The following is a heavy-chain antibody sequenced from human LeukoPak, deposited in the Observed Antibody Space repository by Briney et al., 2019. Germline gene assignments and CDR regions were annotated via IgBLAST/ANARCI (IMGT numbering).Heavy chain of an antibody. J-gene: IGHJ2*01. CDR1: GGLIISGGYH. Sequence: SETLSLTCTVSGGLIISGGYHWSWIRQPPGKGLEWIGYIYYSGSTNYNPSLKSRVTISVDTSKNQFSLKLSSVTAADTAVYYCASSMVRGGPMDFDLWGRGTLVTVSS. V-gene: IGHV4-61*08. CDR2: IYYSGST. CDR3: ASSMVRGGPMDFDL. D-gene: IGHD3-10*01.